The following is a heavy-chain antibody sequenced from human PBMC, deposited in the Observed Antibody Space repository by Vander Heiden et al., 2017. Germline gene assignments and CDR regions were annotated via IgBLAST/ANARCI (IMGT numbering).Heavy chain of an antibody. CDR3: AKDSSGMGLAFDI. D-gene: IGHD6-19*01. CDR2: TYYRSKWYN. Sequence: QVQLQQSGPGLVTPSQPLSLTCAISRDSVSSHRAAWNRTRHSPPTDLEWRGRTYYRSKWYNDYAVSVKSRITISPDTSKNQFSLQLNSVTPEDTAVYYCAKDSSGMGLAFDIWGQGTMVTVSS. CDR1: RDSVSSHRAA. V-gene: IGHV6-1*01. J-gene: IGHJ3*02.